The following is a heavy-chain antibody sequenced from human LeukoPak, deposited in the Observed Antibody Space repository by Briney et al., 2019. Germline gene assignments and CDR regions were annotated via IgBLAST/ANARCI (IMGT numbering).Heavy chain of an antibody. V-gene: IGHV3-74*01. J-gene: IGHJ3*02. Sequence: GGSLRLSCAASGFTFSNHWLHWVRQAPGKGLVWVSRINGDGTSTIYADSVKGRFTISRDNAKSTVYLQMNSLRAEDTAVYYCARTGSGGNLDIWGQGTMVTVSS. CDR3: ARTGSGGNLDI. D-gene: IGHD2-15*01. CDR1: GFTFSNHW. CDR2: INGDGTST.